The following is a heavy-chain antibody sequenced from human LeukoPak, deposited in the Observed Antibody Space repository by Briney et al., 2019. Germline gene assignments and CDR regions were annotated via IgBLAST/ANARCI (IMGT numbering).Heavy chain of an antibody. D-gene: IGHD6-13*01. V-gene: IGHV4-59*08. CDR3: ARGSGQQQLVRGLFDY. J-gene: IGHJ4*02. Sequence: SETLSLTCTVSGGSISPYYWSWIRQPPGKGLEWIGYIYYSGSTYYNPSLKSRVTISVDTSKNQFSLKLSSVTAADTAVYYCARGSGQQQLVRGLFDYWGQGTLVTVSS. CDR1: GGSISPYY. CDR2: IYYSGST.